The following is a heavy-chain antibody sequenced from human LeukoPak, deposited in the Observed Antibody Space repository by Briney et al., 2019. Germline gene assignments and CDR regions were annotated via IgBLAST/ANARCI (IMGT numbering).Heavy chain of an antibody. V-gene: IGHV1-18*01. D-gene: IGHD3-16*01. J-gene: IGHJ3*02. CDR1: GYTFTSYG. CDR3: ARGGTYLGTSEDAFDI. Sequence: GASVKVSCKASGYTFTSYGITWVRQAPGQGLEWMGWISPYNDNTEFAQKLQGRVTMTTDTSTRTVYMELRSLRSDDTAVYYCARGGTYLGTSEDAFDIWGQGTMVTVSS. CDR2: ISPYNDNT.